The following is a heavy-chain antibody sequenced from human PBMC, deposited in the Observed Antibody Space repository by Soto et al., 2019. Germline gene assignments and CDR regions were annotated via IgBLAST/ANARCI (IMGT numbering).Heavy chain of an antibody. CDR1: GGSISSGGYS. J-gene: IGHJ5*02. CDR3: AHNPNYYQYDWFDP. CDR2: IYWDDDK. D-gene: IGHD3-16*01. Sequence: TLSLTCAVSGGSISSGGYSWSWIRQPPGKALECLALIYWDDDKRYSPSLQSRLSITKDTSKNQVVLTMTNVDPVDTATYYCAHNPNYYQYDWFDPWGQGTLVTVSS. V-gene: IGHV2-5*08.